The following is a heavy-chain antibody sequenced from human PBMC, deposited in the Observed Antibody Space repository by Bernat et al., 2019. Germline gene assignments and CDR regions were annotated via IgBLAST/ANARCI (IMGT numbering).Heavy chain of an antibody. Sequence: QVQLQQSGPGLVKPSQTLSLTCAISGDSVSSNSAAWNWIRQSPSRGLEWLGRTYYRSKWYNDYAVSVKSRITINPDTSKNQFSLQLNSVTPEDTAVYYCARIPRYNLNQREYYFDYWGQGTLVTVSS. CDR1: GDSVSSNSAA. J-gene: IGHJ4*02. CDR3: ARIPRYNLNQREYYFDY. CDR2: TYYRSKWYN. D-gene: IGHD1-20*01. V-gene: IGHV6-1*01.